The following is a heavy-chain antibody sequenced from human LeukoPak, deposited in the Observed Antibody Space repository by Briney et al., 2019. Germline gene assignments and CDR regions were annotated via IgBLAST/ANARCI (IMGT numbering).Heavy chain of an antibody. D-gene: IGHD3-16*01. J-gene: IGHJ4*02. CDR2: FDPEDGET. CDR3: ATLFPAYYDYVWALDY. Sequence: ASVKVSCKVSGYTLTELSMHWVRQAPGKGLEWMGGFDPEDGETIYAQKFQGRVTMTEDTSTDTAYMELSSLRSEDTAVYYCATLFPAYYDYVWALDYWGQGTLVTVSS. V-gene: IGHV1-24*01. CDR1: GYTLTELS.